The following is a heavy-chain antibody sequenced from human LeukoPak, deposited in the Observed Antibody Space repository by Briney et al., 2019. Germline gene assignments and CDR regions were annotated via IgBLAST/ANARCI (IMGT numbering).Heavy chain of an antibody. CDR1: GGSISSYY. J-gene: IGHJ1*01. CDR3: ATGSSGWYEYFQH. CDR2: IYYSGST. V-gene: IGHV4-59*01. Sequence: PSETLSLTCTVSGGSISSYYWSWIRQPPGKGLEWIGYIYYSGSTNYNPSLKSRVTISVDTSKNQFSLKLSSVTAADTAVYYCATGSSGWYEYFQHWGQGTLVTVPS. D-gene: IGHD6-19*01.